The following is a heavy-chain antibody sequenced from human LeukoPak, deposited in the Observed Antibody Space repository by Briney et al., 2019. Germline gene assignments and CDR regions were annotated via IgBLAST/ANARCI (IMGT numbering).Heavy chain of an antibody. V-gene: IGHV3-43*02. CDR2: ISGEGSRT. CDR1: AFTFDAYA. CDR3: AKDIWPGWWLQLDY. Sequence: PGRSLRLSCAASAFTFDAYAMHSVRHAPGKGLVWVSLISGEGSRTFYADYVKGRFTITRDNSKNSLYLQMNSLRTEDTALYDCAKDIWPGWWLQLDYWGQGTLVTVSS. D-gene: IGHD5-24*01. J-gene: IGHJ4*02.